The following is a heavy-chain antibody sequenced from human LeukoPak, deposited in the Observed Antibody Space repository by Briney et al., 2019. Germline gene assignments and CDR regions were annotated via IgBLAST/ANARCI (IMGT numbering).Heavy chain of an antibody. CDR3: ARGGEPYYDFWSGYQNDPNFDY. CDR2: IIPIFGTA. CDR1: GGTFSSYA. J-gene: IGHJ4*02. Sequence: SVKVSCKASGGTFSSYAISWVRQAPGQGLEWMGGIIPIFGTANYAQKFQGRVTITADESTSTAYMELSSLRSEDTAVYYCARGGEPYYDFWSGYQNDPNFDYWGQGTLVTVSS. D-gene: IGHD3-3*01. V-gene: IGHV1-69*13.